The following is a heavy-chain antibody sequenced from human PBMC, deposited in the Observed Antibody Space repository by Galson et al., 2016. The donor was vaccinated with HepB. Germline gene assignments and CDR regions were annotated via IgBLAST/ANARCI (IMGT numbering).Heavy chain of an antibody. CDR1: GFTFSDYY. CDR2: IINSGSTI. J-gene: IGHJ4*02. D-gene: IGHD3-10*01. CDR3: ARGSSLGRLSDY. Sequence: SLRLSCAASGFTFSDYYMSWVRQAPGKGLEWVSYIINSGSTIYYADSVKGRFTISRDNAKNSLYLQMNSLRAEDTAVYYCARGSSLGRLSDYWGQVTLVTVSS. V-gene: IGHV3-11*01.